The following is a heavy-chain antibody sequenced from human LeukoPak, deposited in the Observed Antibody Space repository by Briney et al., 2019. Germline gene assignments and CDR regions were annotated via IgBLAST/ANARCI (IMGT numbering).Heavy chain of an antibody. D-gene: IGHD1-26*01. V-gene: IGHV3-74*01. CDR1: GNYW. CDR3: AKDFVGPDDY. Sequence: PGGSLRLSCAASGNYWMHWVRQAPGKGLVGVSRIDSNGRTINYADSVKGRFTISRDNANSMLYLQMNSLRAEDSAVYYCAKDFVGPDDYWGQGTLVTVSS. J-gene: IGHJ4*02. CDR2: IDSNGRTI.